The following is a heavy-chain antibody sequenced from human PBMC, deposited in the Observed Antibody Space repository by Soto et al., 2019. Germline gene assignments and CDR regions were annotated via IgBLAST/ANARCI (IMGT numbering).Heavy chain of an antibody. CDR1: GGSISSSNW. CDR2: IYHSGST. Sequence: SETLSLTCAVSGGSISSSNWWSWVRQPPGKGLEWIGEIYHSGSTNYNPSLKSRVTISVDKSKNQFSLKPSSVTAADTAVYYCARKTIAVAHRGDYYYGMDVWGQGTTVTVSS. CDR3: ARKTIAVAHRGDYYYGMDV. V-gene: IGHV4-4*02. J-gene: IGHJ6*02. D-gene: IGHD6-19*01.